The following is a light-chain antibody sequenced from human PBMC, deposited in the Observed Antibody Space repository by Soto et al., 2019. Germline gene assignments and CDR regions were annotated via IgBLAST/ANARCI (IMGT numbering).Light chain of an antibody. CDR1: QSVNKW. V-gene: IGKV1-5*01. CDR3: QQYTNTNNPWT. J-gene: IGKJ1*01. CDR2: DAS. Sequence: DIQMTQSPSTLSASVGDRVTITCRASQSVNKWLAWFQQKPGKVPKLLIFDASTLQSGVASRFSGSGSGTEFTLIISGLQPDDSATYYCQQYTNTNNPWTFGQGTKVDIK.